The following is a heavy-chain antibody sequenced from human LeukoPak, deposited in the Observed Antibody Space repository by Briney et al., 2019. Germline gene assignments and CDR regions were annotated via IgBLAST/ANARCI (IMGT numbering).Heavy chain of an antibody. CDR3: TTDVQDIVVVPAALENFDY. V-gene: IGHV3-15*01. CDR2: IKSKTDGGTT. D-gene: IGHD2-2*01. J-gene: IGHJ4*02. CDR1: GFTFSSYW. Sequence: GGSLRLSCAASGFTFSSYWMSWVRQAPGKGLEWVGRIKSKTDGGTTDYAAPVKGRFTISRDDSKNTLYLQMNSLKTEDTAVYYCTTDVQDIVVVPAALENFDYWGQGTLVAVSS.